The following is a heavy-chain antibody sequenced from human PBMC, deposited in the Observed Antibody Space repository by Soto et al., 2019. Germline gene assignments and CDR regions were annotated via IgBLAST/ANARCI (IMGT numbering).Heavy chain of an antibody. CDR3: ARALPKTGAAGY. Sequence: ASVKVSCKASGGTFSSYTISWVRQAPGQGLEWMGRIIPILGIANYAQKFQGRVTITADKSTSTAYMELSSLRSEDTAVYYCARALPKTGAAGYWGQGTLVTVSS. D-gene: IGHD1-26*01. CDR1: GGTFSSYT. J-gene: IGHJ4*02. V-gene: IGHV1-69*02. CDR2: IIPILGIA.